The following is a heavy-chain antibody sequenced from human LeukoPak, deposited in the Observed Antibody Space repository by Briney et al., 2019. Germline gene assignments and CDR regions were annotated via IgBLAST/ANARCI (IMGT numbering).Heavy chain of an antibody. Sequence: LSLTCTVSGGSISSGDYYWSWVRQAPGKGLEWLSYITSSGSTIYYADSVKGRFTMSRDNAKNSLYLQMNSLRAEDTAVYYCASAQGPFDYWGQGVLVTVSS. CDR3: ASAQGPFDY. J-gene: IGHJ4*02. V-gene: IGHV3-11*04. CDR2: ITSSGSTI. CDR1: GGSISSGDYY.